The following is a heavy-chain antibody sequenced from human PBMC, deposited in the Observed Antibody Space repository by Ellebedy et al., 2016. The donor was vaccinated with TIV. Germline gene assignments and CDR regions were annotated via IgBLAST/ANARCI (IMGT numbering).Heavy chain of an antibody. J-gene: IGHJ4*02. Sequence: GGSLRLXCAASGFTFSSFAMHWVRQAPGKGLEWVAFISYEGSDKYYADSVKGRFAISRDNSKNTLSLQMNSLRAEDTAVYYCARAKSQYDRSSLDFWGQGTLVTVSS. CDR2: ISYEGSDK. D-gene: IGHD6-6*01. V-gene: IGHV3-30*09. CDR1: GFTFSSFA. CDR3: ARAKSQYDRSSLDF.